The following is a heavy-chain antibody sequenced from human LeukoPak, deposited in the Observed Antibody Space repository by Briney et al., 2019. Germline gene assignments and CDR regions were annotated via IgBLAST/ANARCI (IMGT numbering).Heavy chain of an antibody. CDR1: GGSFSGYY. CDR3: ARWYSGSPFDY. CDR2: INHSGST. Sequence: SETLSLTCAVYGGSFSGYYWSWIRQPPGKGLEWIGEINHSGSTNYNPSLKSRVTISVDTSKYQFSLKLSSVTAADTAVYYCARWYSGSPFDYWGQGTLVTVSS. J-gene: IGHJ4*02. V-gene: IGHV4-34*01. D-gene: IGHD1-26*01.